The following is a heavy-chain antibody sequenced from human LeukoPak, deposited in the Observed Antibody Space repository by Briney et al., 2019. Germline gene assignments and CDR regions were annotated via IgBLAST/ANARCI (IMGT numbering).Heavy chain of an antibody. J-gene: IGHJ4*02. Sequence: ASVKVSCKASGYTFTSYYMHWVRQAPGQGLGWMGIINPSGGSTSYAQKFQDRVTMTGDTSTSTVYMELSSLRSEDTAVYYCARRDFWSGYGDYWGQGTLVTVSS. CDR2: INPSGGST. V-gene: IGHV1-46*01. D-gene: IGHD3-3*01. CDR1: GYTFTSYY. CDR3: ARRDFWSGYGDY.